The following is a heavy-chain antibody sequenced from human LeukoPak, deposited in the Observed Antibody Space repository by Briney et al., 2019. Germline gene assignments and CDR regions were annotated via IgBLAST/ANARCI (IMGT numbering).Heavy chain of an antibody. CDR1: GFTFSSYG. CDR2: ISYDGSNK. CDR3: ARDSTMEHNWFDP. J-gene: IGHJ5*02. V-gene: IGHV3-30*03. Sequence: GGSLRLSCAASGFTFSSYGMHWVRQAPGKGLEWVAVISYDGSNKYYADSVKGRFTISRDNSKNTLYLQMNSLRAEDTAVYYCARDSTMEHNWFDPWGQGTLVTVSS. D-gene: IGHD1/OR15-1a*01.